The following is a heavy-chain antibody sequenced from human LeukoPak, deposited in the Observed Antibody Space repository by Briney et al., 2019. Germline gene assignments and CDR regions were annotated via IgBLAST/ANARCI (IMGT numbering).Heavy chain of an antibody. Sequence: GASVKVSCKASGYTFTSYGISWVRQAPGQGLEWMGWISAYDGNTNYAQKLQGRVTMTTDTSTSTAYMELRSLRSDDTAVYYCAGGREYCSGGSCYSSDDAFDIWGQGTMVTVSS. J-gene: IGHJ3*02. D-gene: IGHD2-15*01. CDR3: AGGREYCSGGSCYSSDDAFDI. CDR2: ISAYDGNT. V-gene: IGHV1-18*01. CDR1: GYTFTSYG.